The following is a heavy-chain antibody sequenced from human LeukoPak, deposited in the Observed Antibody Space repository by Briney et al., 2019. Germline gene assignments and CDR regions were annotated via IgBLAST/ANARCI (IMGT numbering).Heavy chain of an antibody. V-gene: IGHV4-59*11. D-gene: IGHD1-1*01. Sequence: SETLSLTCTVSGGSISSHYWSWIRQPPAKGLEWIGYIYYSGSTNYNPSLKSRVTISVDTSKNQFSLKLSSVTAADTAVYYCARASTTFGILNWFDPWGQGTLVTVSS. CDR2: IYYSGST. J-gene: IGHJ5*02. CDR1: GGSISSHY. CDR3: ARASTTFGILNWFDP.